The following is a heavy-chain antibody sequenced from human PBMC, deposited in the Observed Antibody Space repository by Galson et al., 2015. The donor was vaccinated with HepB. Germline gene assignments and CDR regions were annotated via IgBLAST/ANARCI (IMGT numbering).Heavy chain of an antibody. CDR1: GYTFTSYA. CDR2: INAGNGNT. V-gene: IGHV1-3*01. J-gene: IGHJ4*02. CDR3: ARSTTYSSSWYEGDY. Sequence: SVKVSCKASGYTFTSYAMHWVRQAPGQRLEWMGWINAGNGNTKYSQKFQGRVTITRDTSASTAYMELSSLRSEDTAVYYCARSTTYSSSWYEGDYWGQGTLVTVSS. D-gene: IGHD6-13*01.